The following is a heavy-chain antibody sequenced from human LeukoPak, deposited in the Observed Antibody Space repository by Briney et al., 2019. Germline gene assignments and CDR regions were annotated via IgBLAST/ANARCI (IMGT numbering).Heavy chain of an antibody. Sequence: GGSLRLSCAAPGFTFSSFSMSWVRQAPGKGLEWVSSISSSGSYIYYADSVKGRFTISRDNAKNSLYLQMNSLRAEDPAVYYCARAHGMLRYFDWLLTYYFDYWGQGTLVTVSS. V-gene: IGHV3-21*01. CDR2: ISSSGSYI. CDR1: GFTFSSFS. CDR3: ARAHGMLRYFDWLLTYYFDY. J-gene: IGHJ4*02. D-gene: IGHD3-9*01.